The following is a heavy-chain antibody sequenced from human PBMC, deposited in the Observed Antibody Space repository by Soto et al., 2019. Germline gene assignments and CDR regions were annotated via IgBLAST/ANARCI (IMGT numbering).Heavy chain of an antibody. Sequence: XGSLKLSCSASGVTFNSYAMHWVRQGPGKGLEWVAVTSYDGRNEYYADSVKGRFTISRDNSKNTVYLQMNSLTAEDTAVYYCTRDPYLDYWGQGTLVTVSS. V-gene: IGHV3-30*04. CDR2: TSYDGRNE. CDR3: TRDPYLDY. CDR1: GVTFNSYA. J-gene: IGHJ4*02.